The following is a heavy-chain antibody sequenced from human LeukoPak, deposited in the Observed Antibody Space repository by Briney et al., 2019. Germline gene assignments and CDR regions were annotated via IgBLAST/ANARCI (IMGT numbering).Heavy chain of an antibody. CDR3: AKDHRDYSSSFDY. D-gene: IGHD6-6*01. Sequence: GGSLRLSCAASGFTFDDYATHWVRQAPGKGLEWVSGISWNSGSIGYADSVKGRFTISRDNAKNSLYLQMNSLRAEDLALYYCAKDHRDYSSSFDYWGQGTLVTVSS. J-gene: IGHJ4*02. CDR2: ISWNSGSI. V-gene: IGHV3-9*03. CDR1: GFTFDDYA.